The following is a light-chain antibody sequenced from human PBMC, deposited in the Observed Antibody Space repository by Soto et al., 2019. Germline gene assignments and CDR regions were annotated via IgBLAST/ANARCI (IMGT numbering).Light chain of an antibody. CDR1: QSISSSF. J-gene: IGKJ1*01. CDR3: QQYNNWPQT. CDR2: GAS. V-gene: IGKV3-20*01. Sequence: ELVLTPSPGILSLSPGESASLSCGASQSISSSFLAWYQQKPGQANRLLIYGASSRATGIPDRFSGSGSGTEFTLTISSLQSEDFAEYHCQQYNNWPQTVGEGTKVDIK.